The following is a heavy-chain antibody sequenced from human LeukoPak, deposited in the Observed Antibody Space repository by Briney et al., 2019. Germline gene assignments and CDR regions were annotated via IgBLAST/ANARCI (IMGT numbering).Heavy chain of an antibody. Sequence: GGSLRLSCAASGFTFSSYRMHWVRQAPGKGLVWVSRINRFGSSTDYANPHNRRLTNSRDNAKNTLFLQMNSLRAEDTAVYYCAREHQAVPGDNWGQGTLDTVSS. V-gene: IGHV3-74*01. D-gene: IGHD6-19*01. J-gene: IGHJ4*02. CDR1: GFTFSSYR. CDR3: AREHQAVPGDN. CDR2: INRFGSST.